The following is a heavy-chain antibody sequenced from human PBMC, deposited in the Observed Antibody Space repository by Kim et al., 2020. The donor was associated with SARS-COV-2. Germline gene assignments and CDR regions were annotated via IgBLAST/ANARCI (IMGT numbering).Heavy chain of an antibody. V-gene: IGHV4-39*01. CDR3: ARSPGVVAATGYLFDY. J-gene: IGHJ4*02. CDR1: GGSISSSSYY. CDR2: IYYSGST. Sequence: SETLSLTCTVSGGSISSSSYYWGWIRQPPGKGLEWIGSIYYSGSTYYNPSLKSRVTISVDTSKNQFSLKLSSVTAADTAVYYCARSPGVVAATGYLFDYWGQGTLVTVSS. D-gene: IGHD2-15*01.